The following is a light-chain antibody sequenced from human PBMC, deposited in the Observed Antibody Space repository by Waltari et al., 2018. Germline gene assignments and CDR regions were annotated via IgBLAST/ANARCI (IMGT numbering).Light chain of an antibody. CDR3: QQRSDWRT. Sequence: ELVLTQSPATLSLSPGERATLSCRASQSVRSHLAWYQQKPGPAPRLLIYDASSRATGVPDRFSGSGSVTDFTLTISSLEPEDFAVYYCQQRSDWRTFGQGTKVEIK. V-gene: IGKV3-11*01. CDR1: QSVRSH. J-gene: IGKJ1*01. CDR2: DAS.